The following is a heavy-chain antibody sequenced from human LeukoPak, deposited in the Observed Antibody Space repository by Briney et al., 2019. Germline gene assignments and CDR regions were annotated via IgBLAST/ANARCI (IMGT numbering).Heavy chain of an antibody. CDR1: GFTFSSYW. Sequence: GGSLRLSCAASGFTFSSYWMHWVRQAPGKGLVWVSRINSDGSSTSYADSVKGRFTISRDNAKNTLYVRMNSLRAEDTAVYYCARDQGNGYELNHYGMDVWGQGTTVTVSS. CDR3: ARDQGNGYELNHYGMDV. CDR2: INSDGSST. V-gene: IGHV3-74*01. J-gene: IGHJ6*02. D-gene: IGHD5-12*01.